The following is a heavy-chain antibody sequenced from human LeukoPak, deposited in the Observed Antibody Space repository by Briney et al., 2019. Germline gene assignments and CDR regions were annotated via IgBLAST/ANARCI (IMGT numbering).Heavy chain of an antibody. CDR2: ISSSGGST. CDR1: GFTFSSYA. CDR3: ARGAGSYYYYYYMDV. V-gene: IGHV3-64*01. D-gene: IGHD3-10*01. Sequence: GGSLRLSCAASGFTFSSYAMHWVRQAPGKGLEYVSAISSSGGSTYYANSVRGRFTISRDNSKNTLYLQMGSLRAGDMAVYYCARGAGSYYYYYYMDVWGKGTTVTVSS. J-gene: IGHJ6*03.